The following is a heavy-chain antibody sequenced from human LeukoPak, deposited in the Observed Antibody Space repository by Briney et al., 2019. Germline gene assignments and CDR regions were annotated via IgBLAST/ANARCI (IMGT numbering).Heavy chain of an antibody. CDR3: EREVVPAAMTYYYYYYMDV. CDR2: IIPIFGTA. D-gene: IGHD2-2*01. V-gene: IGHV1-69*13. CDR1: GGTFSSYA. J-gene: IGHJ6*03. Sequence: SVKVSCKASGGTFSSYAISWVRQAPGQGLEWMGGIIPIFGTANYAQKFQGRVTITADESTSTAYMELSSLRSDDTAVYYCEREVVPAAMTYYYYYYMDVWGKGTTVTISS.